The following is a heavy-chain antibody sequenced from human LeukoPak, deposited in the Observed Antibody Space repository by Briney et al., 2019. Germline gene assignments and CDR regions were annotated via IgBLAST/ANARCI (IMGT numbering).Heavy chain of an antibody. Sequence: PGGSLRLSCKGFGYSFTSYWIGWVRQVPGKGLEWMGIIYPGGSDTRYSPSFQGQVTISADKSIGTAYLQWSSLKASDTAMYYCARQTDYRFDYRGQGTLVIVSS. V-gene: IGHV5-51*01. CDR1: GYSFTSYW. D-gene: IGHD4-11*01. CDR3: ARQTDYRFDY. CDR2: IYPGGSDT. J-gene: IGHJ4*01.